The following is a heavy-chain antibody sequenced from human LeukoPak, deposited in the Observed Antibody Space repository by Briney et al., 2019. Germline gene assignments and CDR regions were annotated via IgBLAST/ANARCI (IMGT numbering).Heavy chain of an antibody. J-gene: IGHJ4*02. CDR3: ARGYFDLLLYY. CDR1: GFTVSSNY. D-gene: IGHD3-9*01. Sequence: PGGSLRLSCAASGFTVSSNYMSWVRQAPGKGLEWVSVIYSGGSTYYEASVKGRFTIFSDNYENTPYLQMNNMRAEDTAVYYCARGYFDLLLYYWGQGTLVTVSS. V-gene: IGHV3-53*01. CDR2: IYSGGST.